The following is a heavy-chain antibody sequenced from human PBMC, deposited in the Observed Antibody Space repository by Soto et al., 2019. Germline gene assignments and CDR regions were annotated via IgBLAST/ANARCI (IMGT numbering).Heavy chain of an antibody. CDR2: INHSGST. D-gene: IGHD3-22*01. Sequence: SETLSLTCAVYGGSFSGYYWSWIRQPPGKGLEWIGEINHSGSTNYNPSLKSRVTISVDTPKNQFSLKLSSVTAADTAVYYCARGPSFYYYDSSGYYFYRSASGDYFDYWGQGTLVTISS. J-gene: IGHJ4*02. CDR1: GGSFSGYY. V-gene: IGHV4-34*01. CDR3: ARGPSFYYYDSSGYYFYRSASGDYFDY.